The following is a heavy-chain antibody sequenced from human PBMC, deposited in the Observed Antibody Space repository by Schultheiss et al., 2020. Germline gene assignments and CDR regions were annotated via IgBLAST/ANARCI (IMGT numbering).Heavy chain of an antibody. J-gene: IGHJ4*02. Sequence: SLKISCAASGFTFDDYAMHWVRQAPGKGLEWVSGISWNSGSIGYADSVKGRFTISRDNSKNTLYLQMNSLRAEDTAVYYCAKDRPVRFDYWGQGTLVNVSS. CDR1: GFTFDDYA. D-gene: IGHD3-16*02. CDR2: ISWNSGSI. V-gene: IGHV3-9*01. CDR3: AKDRPVRFDY.